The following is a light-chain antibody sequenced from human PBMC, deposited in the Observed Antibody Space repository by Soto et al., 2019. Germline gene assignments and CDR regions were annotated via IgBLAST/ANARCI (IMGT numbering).Light chain of an antibody. V-gene: IGLV2-14*01. CDR3: HSYTSTSKLV. Sequence: QSVLTQPASVSGSPGQSITISCTGSSSDVGGYNFVSWYQHHPGKAPKLMIYEVSNRPSGVSNRFSGSKSGNTASLTISGLQAEDEADYYCHSYTSTSKLVFGGGTKVTVL. CDR2: EVS. CDR1: SSDVGGYNF. J-gene: IGLJ2*01.